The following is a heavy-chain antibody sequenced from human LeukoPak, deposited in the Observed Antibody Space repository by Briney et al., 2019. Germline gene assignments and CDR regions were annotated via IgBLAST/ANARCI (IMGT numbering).Heavy chain of an antibody. D-gene: IGHD3-16*01. CDR1: GYTFTSYG. Sequence: GASVKVSCKASGYTFTSYGISWVRQAPGQGLEWMGWISAYNGNTNYAQKLQGRVTMTTDTSTSTAYMELRSLRSDDTAVYYCARDISTVAYDYVWGTGGYWGQGTLVTVSS. V-gene: IGHV1-18*01. CDR3: ARDISTVAYDYVWGTGGY. J-gene: IGHJ4*02. CDR2: ISAYNGNT.